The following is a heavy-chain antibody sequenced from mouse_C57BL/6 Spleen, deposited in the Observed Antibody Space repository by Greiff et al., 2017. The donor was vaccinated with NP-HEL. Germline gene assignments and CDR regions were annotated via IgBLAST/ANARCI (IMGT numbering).Heavy chain of an antibody. CDR2: IDPSDSYT. D-gene: IGHD2-3*01. V-gene: IGHV1-50*01. J-gene: IGHJ2*01. Sequence: QVQLQQPGAELVKPGASVKLSCKASGYTFTSYWMQWVKQRPGQGLEWIGEIDPSDSYTNYNQKFKGKATLTVDTSSSTAYMQLSSLTSEDSAVYYCARLYDGYSYYFDYWGQGTTLTVSS. CDR1: GYTFTSYW. CDR3: ARLYDGYSYYFDY.